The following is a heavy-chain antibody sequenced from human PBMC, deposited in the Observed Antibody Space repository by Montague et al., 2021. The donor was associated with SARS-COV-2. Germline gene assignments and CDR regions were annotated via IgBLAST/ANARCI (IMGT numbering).Heavy chain of an antibody. CDR2: IYYSGST. CDR1: GGSISSYY. V-gene: IGHV4-59*01. CDR3: ARALVPEEWLFGGDYYYYMDV. J-gene: IGHJ6*03. D-gene: IGHD3-3*01. Sequence: SETLSLTCTVSGGSISSYYWSWIRQPPGKGLEWIGYIYYSGSTNYNPSLKSRVTILVHTSKNQFSLQLSSVTAADTAVYYCARALVPEEWLFGGDYYYYMDVWGKGTTVTVSS.